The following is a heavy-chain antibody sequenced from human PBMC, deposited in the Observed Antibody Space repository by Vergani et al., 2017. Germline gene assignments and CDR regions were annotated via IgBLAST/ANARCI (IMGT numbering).Heavy chain of an antibody. J-gene: IGHJ4*02. CDR1: GFTVSSNY. D-gene: IGHD5-18*01. Sequence: EVQLVESGGGVVRPGGSLRLSCAASGFTVSSNYMSWVRQAPGKGLEWVSVIYSGGSTYYADSVKGRFTISRDNSKNTLYLQMNSLRAEDTAVYYCAGGYSYGSLRFDYWGQGTLVTVSS. CDR2: IYSGGST. CDR3: AGGYSYGSLRFDY. V-gene: IGHV3-53*01.